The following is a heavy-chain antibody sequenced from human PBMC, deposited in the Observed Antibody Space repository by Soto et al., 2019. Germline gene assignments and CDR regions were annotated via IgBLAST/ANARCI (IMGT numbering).Heavy chain of an antibody. CDR1: GGSISSYY. Sequence: SETLSLTCTASGGSISSYYWSWIRQPAGKGLEWIGRIYTSGSTNYNPSLKSRVTMSVDTSKNQFSLKLSSVTAADTAVYYCARDGVYSSSWEGDGMDVWGQGTTVTVS. J-gene: IGHJ6*02. V-gene: IGHV4-4*07. CDR3: ARDGVYSSSWEGDGMDV. D-gene: IGHD6-13*01. CDR2: IYTSGST.